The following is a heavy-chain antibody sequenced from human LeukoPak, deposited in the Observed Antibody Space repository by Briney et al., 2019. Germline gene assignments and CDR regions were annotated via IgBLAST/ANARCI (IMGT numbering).Heavy chain of an antibody. V-gene: IGHV3-7*01. CDR3: ARAYSGTYSGVRVYYHMFV. J-gene: IGHJ6*03. CDR2: IKEGGSDK. Sequence: GGSLRLSCAASGFTFTTYWMSWARQAPGTGLEWVANIKEGGSDKNYLDSVKGRFTISRDNAKKSLFLQVNRLRAGDTAVYYCARAYSGTYSGVRVYYHMFVWGKGTTVTVSS. D-gene: IGHD1-26*01. CDR1: GFTFTTYW.